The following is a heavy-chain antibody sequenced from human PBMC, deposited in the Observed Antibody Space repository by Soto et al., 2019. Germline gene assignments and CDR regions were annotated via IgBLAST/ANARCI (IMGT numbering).Heavy chain of an antibody. CDR1: GGTFSSYA. CDR2: SIPIFGTA. Sequence: QVQLVQSGAEVKKPGSSVKVSCKASGGTFSSYAISWVRQAPGQGLEWMGGSIPIFGTANYAHKFQGRVTITADESTSTAYMELSSLRSEDTAVYYCARGRVNTDRGGMDVWGQGTTVTVSS. V-gene: IGHV1-69*01. D-gene: IGHD4-4*01. CDR3: ARGRVNTDRGGMDV. J-gene: IGHJ6*02.